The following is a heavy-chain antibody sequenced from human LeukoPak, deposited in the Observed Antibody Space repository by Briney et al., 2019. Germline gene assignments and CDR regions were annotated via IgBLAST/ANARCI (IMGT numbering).Heavy chain of an antibody. D-gene: IGHD6-6*01. CDR2: IIPMLGIA. CDR3: ARGGIAARPYFDY. CDR1: GGIFSNYA. J-gene: IGHJ4*02. Sequence: SVKVSCKASGGIFSNYAISWVRQAPGQGLEWMGRIIPMLGIANYAQKFQGRVTITRNTSISTAYMELSSLRSEDTAVYYCARGGIAARPYFDYWGQGTLVTVSS. V-gene: IGHV1-69*04.